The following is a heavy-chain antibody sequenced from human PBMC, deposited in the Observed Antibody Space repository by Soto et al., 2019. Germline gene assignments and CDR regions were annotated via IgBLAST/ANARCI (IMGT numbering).Heavy chain of an antibody. CDR3: AKDLVASNYYYGMDV. D-gene: IGHD5-12*01. CDR1: GFTFSSYA. V-gene: IGHV3-23*01. Sequence: PGGSLRLSCAASGFTFSSYAMSWVRQAPGKGLEWVSAISGSGGSTYYADYVKGRFTISRDNSKNTLYLQMNSLRAEDTAVYYCAKDLVASNYYYGMDVWGQGTTVTVSS. J-gene: IGHJ6*02. CDR2: ISGSGGST.